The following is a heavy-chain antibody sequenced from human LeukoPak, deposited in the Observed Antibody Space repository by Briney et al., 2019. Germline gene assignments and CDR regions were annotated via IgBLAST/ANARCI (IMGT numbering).Heavy chain of an antibody. CDR2: INWNGGST. CDR3: ARVTVTTSLGIDY. D-gene: IGHD4-17*01. J-gene: IGHJ4*02. Sequence: GGSLRLSFAAPGLTFDDYGMSWVPQAPGKGLEWVSGINWNGGSTGYADSVKGRFTIFRDNAKNSLYLQMNSLRAEDTAVYYCARVTVTTSLGIDYWGQGTLVTVSS. CDR1: GLTFDDYG. V-gene: IGHV3-20*03.